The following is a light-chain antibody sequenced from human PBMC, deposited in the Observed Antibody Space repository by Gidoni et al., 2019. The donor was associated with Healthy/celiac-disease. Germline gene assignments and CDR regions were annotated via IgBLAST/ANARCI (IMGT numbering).Light chain of an antibody. Sequence: EIVMTQSPAPLSESPGERATITCRASQSVSSNLAWYQQKPGQAPRLLIYGASTRATGIPARFSGSGSGTEFTLTISSLQSEDFAIYYCQQYNNWPLTFGQGTRLEIK. CDR2: GAS. J-gene: IGKJ5*01. CDR3: QQYNNWPLT. V-gene: IGKV3-15*01. CDR1: QSVSSN.